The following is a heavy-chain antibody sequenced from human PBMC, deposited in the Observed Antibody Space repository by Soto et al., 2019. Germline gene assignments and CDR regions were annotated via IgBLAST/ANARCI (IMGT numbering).Heavy chain of an antibody. CDR2: ICQLADI. V-gene: IGHV3-13*01. J-gene: IGHJ5*02. CDR3: VRGRSNGYSSPAPGIFDP. D-gene: IGHD2-21*01. Sequence: GGSLRLSCPASPFIFDTYDMHRVRQPTGKGLKCVSGICQLADIYYSDSVRGGFTLIKENAKNSVHLRINALTDKTTGLCYCVRGRSNGYSSPAPGIFDPWGQGTLATVSS. CDR1: PFIFDTYD.